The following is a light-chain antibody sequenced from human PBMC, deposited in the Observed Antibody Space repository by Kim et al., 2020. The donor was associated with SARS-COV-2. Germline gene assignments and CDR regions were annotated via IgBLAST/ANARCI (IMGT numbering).Light chain of an antibody. J-gene: IGLJ2*01. Sequence: GKTVTISSTRSSGRIDDNSVQWYQQRPGGVPTTVIYEDDQRPSGVSDRFSGSIDNSSNSASLTISGLRTEDEADYYCQSYNRDNVIFGGGTQLTVL. CDR3: QSYNRDNVI. V-gene: IGLV6-57*03. CDR2: EDD. CDR1: SGRIDDNS.